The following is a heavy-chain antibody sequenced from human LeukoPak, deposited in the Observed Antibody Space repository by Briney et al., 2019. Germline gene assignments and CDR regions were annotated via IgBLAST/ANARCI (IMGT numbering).Heavy chain of an antibody. Sequence: GGSLRLSCAASGFTFSSYWMSWVRQAPGTELGWGANIEQDGSEKYYVDSVKGRFTISRDNANNSLYLQMNSLRAEDTAVYYCERDTGSNYDFWTGYSNWGQGTLVTVSS. CDR2: IEQDGSEK. D-gene: IGHD3-3*01. V-gene: IGHV3-7*01. J-gene: IGHJ4*02. CDR3: ERDTGSNYDFWTGYSN. CDR1: GFTFSSYW.